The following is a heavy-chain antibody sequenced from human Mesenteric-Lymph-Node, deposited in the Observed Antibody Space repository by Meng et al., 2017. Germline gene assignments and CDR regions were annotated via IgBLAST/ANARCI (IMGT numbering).Heavy chain of an antibody. V-gene: IGHV3-21*01. CDR1: GFTFSTYS. Sequence: ETLSLTCATSGFTFSTYSMNWVRQAPGRGLEWVSSISSSSSYIYYADSVKGRFTISRDNAKNSLYLQMNSLRAEDTAVYYCARVGDGYNPIDYWGQGTLVTVSS. D-gene: IGHD5-24*01. J-gene: IGHJ4*02. CDR2: ISSSSSYI. CDR3: ARVGDGYNPIDY.